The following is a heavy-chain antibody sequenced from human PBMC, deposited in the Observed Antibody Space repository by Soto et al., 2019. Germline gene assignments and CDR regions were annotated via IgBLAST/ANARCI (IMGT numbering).Heavy chain of an antibody. CDR2: IYPGDSET. J-gene: IGHJ4*02. CDR1: GYTFSNFW. CDR3: ARSPRSSPYFDY. V-gene: IGHV5-51*01. Sequence: LKISCQCSGYTFSNFWIAWVRQLPGKGLEYMGIIYPGDSETRYSPSFHGKVTISADRSIGTAYLQWSSLEASDSAFYFCARSPRSSPYFDYWGQGALVTVSS. D-gene: IGHD6-13*01.